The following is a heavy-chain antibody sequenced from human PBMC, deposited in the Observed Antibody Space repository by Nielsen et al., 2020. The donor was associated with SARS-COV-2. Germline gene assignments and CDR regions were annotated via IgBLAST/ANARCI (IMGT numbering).Heavy chain of an antibody. J-gene: IGHJ4*02. CDR3: AKVSFGSSPDY. V-gene: IGHV3-9*01. CDR1: GFTFSSYD. CDR2: ISWNSGSI. Sequence: SLKISCAASGFTFSSYDMHWVRQAPGKGLEWVSGISWNSGSIGYADSVKGRFTISRDNAKNSLYLQMNSLRAEDTALYYCAKVSFGSSPDYWGQGTLVTVSS. D-gene: IGHD6-6*01.